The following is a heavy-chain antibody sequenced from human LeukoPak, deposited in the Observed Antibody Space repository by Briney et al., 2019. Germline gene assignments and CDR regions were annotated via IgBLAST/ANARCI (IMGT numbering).Heavy chain of an antibody. CDR3: ARINGAAIFH. J-gene: IGHJ4*02. V-gene: IGHV4-30-4*08. CDR1: GGSISSGDYY. Sequence: SEALSLTCTVSGGSISSGDYYWSWIRQPPGKSLEWIGYIYYSGSTYYNPSLKSRVTISVDTSKNQFSLKLSSVTAADTAVYYCARINGAAIFHWGQGTLVTVSS. D-gene: IGHD2-2*01. CDR2: IYYSGST.